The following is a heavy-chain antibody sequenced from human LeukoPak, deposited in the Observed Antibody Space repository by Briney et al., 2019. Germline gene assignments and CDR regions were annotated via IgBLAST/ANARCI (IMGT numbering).Heavy chain of an antibody. CDR3: AKGMSWFDP. V-gene: IGHV3-23*01. CDR2: ISGSGGST. Sequence: RPGGSLTLSCAASGFTFNSYGMTWVSQAPGKGMEWVSSISGSGGSTYHADSVKGRFTISRDNSENTVYLQMNSLRAEDTAVYYCAKGMSWFDPWGQGTLVTVSS. CDR1: GFTFNSYG. J-gene: IGHJ5*02.